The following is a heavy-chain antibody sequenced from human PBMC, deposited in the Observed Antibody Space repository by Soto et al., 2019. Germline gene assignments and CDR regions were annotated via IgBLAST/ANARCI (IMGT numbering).Heavy chain of an antibody. D-gene: IGHD3-9*01. V-gene: IGHV1-2*02. CDR2: INPNSGGT. CDR1: GYTFTGYY. Sequence: VSCKASGYTFTGYYMHWVRQAPGQGLEWMGWINPNSGGTNYAQKFQGRVTMTRDTSISTAYMELSRLRSDDTAVYYCARVPWDILTGYYPKSKLGFDPWGQGTLVTVSS. J-gene: IGHJ5*02. CDR3: ARVPWDILTGYYPKSKLGFDP.